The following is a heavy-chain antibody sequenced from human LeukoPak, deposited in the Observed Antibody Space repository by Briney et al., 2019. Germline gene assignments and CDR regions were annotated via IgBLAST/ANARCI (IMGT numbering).Heavy chain of an antibody. J-gene: IGHJ3*02. CDR3: ARGGSYLSAFDI. CDR1: GFSFSSYN. D-gene: IGHD1-26*01. Sequence: GGSLRLSCAASGFSFSSYNMNWVRQAPGKGLEWVSSITSSSSYTFYADSVKGRFTISRDNSKNTLYLQMNSLRAEDTAVYYCARGGSYLSAFDIWGQGTMVTVSS. V-gene: IGHV3-21*04. CDR2: ITSSSSYT.